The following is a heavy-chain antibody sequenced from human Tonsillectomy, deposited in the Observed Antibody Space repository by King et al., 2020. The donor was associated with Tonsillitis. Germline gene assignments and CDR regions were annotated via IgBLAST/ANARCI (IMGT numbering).Heavy chain of an antibody. CDR2: ISYDGSSQ. J-gene: IGHJ4*02. D-gene: IGHD4-11*01. Sequence: VQLVESGGGVVQPGRSLRLSCAASGFNFSRYAMHWVRQAPGKGLEWVSFISYDGSSQYYADSVKGRFTISRDNSKNTLYLQMNSLSTEDTATYYCANSNYFDHWGQGTLVTVSS. CDR3: ANSNYFDH. V-gene: IGHV3-30-3*01. CDR1: GFNFSRYA.